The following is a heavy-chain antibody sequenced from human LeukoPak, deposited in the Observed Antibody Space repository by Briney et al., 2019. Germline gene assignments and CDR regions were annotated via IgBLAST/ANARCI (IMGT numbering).Heavy chain of an antibody. J-gene: IGHJ4*02. D-gene: IGHD5-18*01. V-gene: IGHV3-15*01. CDR3: ATEADTAMALPKN. CDR2: IKSKTDGGTA. CDR1: GFTFNNAW. Sequence: PGGSLRLSCAASGFTFNNAWMSWVRLAPGKGLKWVGRIKSKTDGGTADYAAPVKGRFTISRDDSKNMVFLQMNSLKIADTALYFCATEADTAMALPKNWDQGTLVTVSS.